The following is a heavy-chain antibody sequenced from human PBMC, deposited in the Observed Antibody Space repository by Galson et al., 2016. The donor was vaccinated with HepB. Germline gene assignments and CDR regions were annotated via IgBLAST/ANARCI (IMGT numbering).Heavy chain of an antibody. CDR3: ARIIRPFAEFDS. Sequence: SLRLSCAASGFTPSNHWMSWVRQAPGKAQEWVAGISQDGSNKDYSEYVRGRFTISRDNAKNSLYLQMDNLRAEDTAVYYCARIIRPFAEFDSWGQGSLLIVSS. CDR1: GFTPSNHW. D-gene: IGHD3-16*01. V-gene: IGHV3-7*01. CDR2: ISQDGSNK. J-gene: IGHJ4*02.